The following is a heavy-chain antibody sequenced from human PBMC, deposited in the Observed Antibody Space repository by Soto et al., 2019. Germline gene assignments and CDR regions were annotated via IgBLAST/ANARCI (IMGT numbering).Heavy chain of an antibody. CDR3: AREPEAAMGTPRLTYYFDY. CDR1: GGSISSYY. D-gene: IGHD5-18*01. J-gene: IGHJ4*02. Sequence: SEPLSLTYTVSGGSISSYYWSWIRQPAGNGLEWIGRIYTSGTTNYNPSLKSRVTMSVDTSKNQFSLKLSSVTAADTAVYYCAREPEAAMGTPRLTYYFDYWGQGTLVTVSS. CDR2: IYTSGTT. V-gene: IGHV4-4*07.